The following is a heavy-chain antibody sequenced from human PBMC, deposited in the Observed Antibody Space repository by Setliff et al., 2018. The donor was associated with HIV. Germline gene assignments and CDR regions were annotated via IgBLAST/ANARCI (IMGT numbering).Heavy chain of an antibody. CDR3: ARGKYSSSSHSDTRQARNPNPRTLMDV. CDR2: IYYSGST. D-gene: IGHD6-6*01. CDR1: GGSISSSSYY. J-gene: IGHJ6*02. V-gene: IGHV4-39*01. Sequence: PSETLSLTCTVSGGSISSSSYYWGWIRQPPGKGLEWIGSIYYSGSTYYNPSLKSRVTISVDTSKNQFSLKLSSVTAADTAVYYCARGKYSSSSHSDTRQARNPNPRTLMDVWGQGTTVTVSS.